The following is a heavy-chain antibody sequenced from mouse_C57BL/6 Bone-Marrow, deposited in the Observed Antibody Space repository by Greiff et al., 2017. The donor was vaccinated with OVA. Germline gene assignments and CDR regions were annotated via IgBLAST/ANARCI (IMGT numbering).Heavy chain of an antibody. CDR3: ARWHYGSSPFFDY. J-gene: IGHJ2*01. Sequence: VQLVESGAELARPGASVKLSCKASGYTFTSYGISWVKQRTGQGLEWIGEIYPRSGNTYYNEKFKGKATLTADKSSSTAYMELRSLTSEDSAVYFCARWHYGSSPFFDYWGQGTTLTVSS. V-gene: IGHV1-81*01. CDR2: IYPRSGNT. D-gene: IGHD1-1*01. CDR1: GYTFTSYG.